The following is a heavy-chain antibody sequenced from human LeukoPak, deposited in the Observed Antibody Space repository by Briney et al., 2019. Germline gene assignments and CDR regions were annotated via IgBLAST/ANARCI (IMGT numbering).Heavy chain of an antibody. J-gene: IGHJ3*01. CDR3: ARRRHNYDYYDV. Sequence: YYCPSLKNRVIMSVDTSKNQFSLDLSSATAADTAIYYCARRRHNYDYYDVWGQGTRVTVSS. D-gene: IGHD3-16*01. V-gene: IGHV4-39*01.